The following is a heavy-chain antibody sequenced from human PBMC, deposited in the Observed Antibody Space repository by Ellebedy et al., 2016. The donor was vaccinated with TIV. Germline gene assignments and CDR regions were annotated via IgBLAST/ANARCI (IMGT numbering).Heavy chain of an antibody. CDR3: ARWDGSSASFQGPYDY. D-gene: IGHD1-26*01. Sequence: AASVKVSCKASGGTFSHYAINWVRQAPGQGLEWMGRISPILNIVNYAQNVQGRVTFTADKSTSTAYMEVSSLRSEDTAVYYCARWDGSSASFQGPYDYWGQGTLVAVSS. CDR2: ISPILNIV. V-gene: IGHV1-69*04. J-gene: IGHJ4*02. CDR1: GGTFSHYA.